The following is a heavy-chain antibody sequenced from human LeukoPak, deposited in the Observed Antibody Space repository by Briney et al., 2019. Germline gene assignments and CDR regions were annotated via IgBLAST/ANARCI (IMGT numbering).Heavy chain of an antibody. CDR3: ATDQRGAGLGFRYGSGSYNGMDV. Sequence: ALVKVSCKVSGYTLTELSMHWVRQAPGKGLEWMGGFDPEDGETLYAQKFQGRVTMTEDTSTDTAYMELSSLRSEDTAVYYCATDQRGAGLGFRYGSGSYNGMDVWGQGTTVTVSS. V-gene: IGHV1-24*01. J-gene: IGHJ6*02. D-gene: IGHD3-10*01. CDR2: FDPEDGET. CDR1: GYTLTELS.